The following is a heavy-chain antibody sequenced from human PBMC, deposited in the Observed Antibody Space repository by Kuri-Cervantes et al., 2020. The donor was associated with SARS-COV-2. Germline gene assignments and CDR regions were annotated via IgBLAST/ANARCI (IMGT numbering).Heavy chain of an antibody. CDR2: ITTDGNNR. D-gene: IGHD4-11*01. Sequence: GGSLRLSCSASGFTFSSYGMHWVRQAPGKGLEWVALITTDGNNRYYVDFLKGRVTISSDNFKNTLHLDMNSMRPEDKGVDYCAKMRDNHSKGDDGNEFWGQGTMVTVSS. V-gene: IGHV3-30*18. J-gene: IGHJ4*03. CDR1: GFTFSSYG. CDR3: AKMRDNHSKGDDGNEF.